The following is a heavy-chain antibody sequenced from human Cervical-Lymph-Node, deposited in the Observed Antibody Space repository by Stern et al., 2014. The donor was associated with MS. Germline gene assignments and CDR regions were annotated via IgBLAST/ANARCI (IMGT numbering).Heavy chain of an antibody. CDR2: ISNSGKTI. Sequence: VQLVQSGGGLVKPGGSLRLSCAGSGFTFSDYYMSWVRQVPGKGLEWVSFISNSGKTIDYADSVKGQFTISRDNAKKSLYLQMTSLRAEDTGVYYCARDRSWYNGNDPLDYWGQGTLVTVSS. CDR1: GFTFSDYY. J-gene: IGHJ4*02. V-gene: IGHV3-11*01. CDR3: ARDRSWYNGNDPLDY. D-gene: IGHD3-10*01.